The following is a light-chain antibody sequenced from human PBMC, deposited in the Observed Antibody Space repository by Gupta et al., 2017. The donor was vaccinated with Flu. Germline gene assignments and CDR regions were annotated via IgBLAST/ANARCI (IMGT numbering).Light chain of an antibody. V-gene: IGKV1-39*01. CDR2: GAS. J-gene: IGKJ1*01. CDR3: HQSDYNPRWT. Sequence: STLSASVGDRVTIACRASHPISGYLAWYKHKPWKAPVLLIYGASTWQRGVPSRFGGSGSGTDXPLAISXPQHDDFATYFFHQSDYNPRWTFGXGTKVEI. CDR1: HPISGY.